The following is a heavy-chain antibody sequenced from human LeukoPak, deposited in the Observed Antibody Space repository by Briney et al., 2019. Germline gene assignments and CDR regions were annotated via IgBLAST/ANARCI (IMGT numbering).Heavy chain of an antibody. D-gene: IGHD3-22*01. CDR3: AKDISGSSGYYSLFDY. J-gene: IGHJ4*02. V-gene: IGHV3-23*01. CDR2: ISSTGAST. CDR1: GFTFSGYA. Sequence: GGSLRLSCVASGFTFSGYAKSWVRQAPGKGLEWVSSISSTGASTYYADSVKGRFTISRDNSKNTLFLQINSLRDEDTAVYYCAKDISGSSGYYSLFDYWGQGTLVTVSS.